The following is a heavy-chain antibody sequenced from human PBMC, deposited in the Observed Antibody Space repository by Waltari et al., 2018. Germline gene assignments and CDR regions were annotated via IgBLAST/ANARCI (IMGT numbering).Heavy chain of an antibody. J-gene: IGHJ6*03. D-gene: IGHD4-17*01. Sequence: QVQLVQSGAEVKKPGASVKGSCKASGYTFTSYAMHWVRQAPGQRLEWMGWINAGNGNTKYSQEFQGRVTITRDTSASTAYMELSSLRSEDMAVYYCARGKTVEGGWYYYMDVWGKGTTVTVSS. V-gene: IGHV1-3*03. CDR1: GYTFTSYA. CDR2: INAGNGNT. CDR3: ARGKTVEGGWYYYMDV.